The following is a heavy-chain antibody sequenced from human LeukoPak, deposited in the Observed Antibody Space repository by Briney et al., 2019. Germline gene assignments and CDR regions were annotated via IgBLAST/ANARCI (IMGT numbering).Heavy chain of an antibody. CDR3: AKGLWELLSGAFDI. V-gene: IGHV3-7*01. Sequence: GGSLRLSCAASGFTFSSYWMSWVRQAPGKGLEWVANIKQDGSEKYYVDSVKGRFTISRDNAKNSLYLQMNSLRAEDTAVYYCAKGLWELLSGAFDIWGQGTMVTVSS. J-gene: IGHJ3*02. CDR2: IKQDGSEK. CDR1: GFTFSSYW. D-gene: IGHD1-26*01.